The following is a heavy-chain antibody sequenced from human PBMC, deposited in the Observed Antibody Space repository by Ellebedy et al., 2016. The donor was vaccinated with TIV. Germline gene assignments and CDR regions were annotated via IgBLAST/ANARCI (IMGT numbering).Heavy chain of an antibody. CDR1: GFTFSSYA. CDR2: ISGSGGST. J-gene: IGHJ6*03. D-gene: IGHD1-1*01. Sequence: GGSLRLSXAASGFTFSSYAMSWVRQAPGKGLEWVSAISGSGGSTYYADSVKGRFTISRDNSKNTLYLQMNSLRAEDTAVYYCAGNDKGGGYYYYYMDVWGKGTTVTVSS. V-gene: IGHV3-23*01. CDR3: AGNDKGGGYYYYYMDV.